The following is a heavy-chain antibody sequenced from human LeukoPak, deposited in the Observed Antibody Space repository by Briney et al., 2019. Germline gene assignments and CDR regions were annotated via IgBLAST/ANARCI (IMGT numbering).Heavy chain of an antibody. D-gene: IGHD6-19*01. V-gene: IGHV3-21*04. CDR1: GFTFSSYS. J-gene: IGHJ6*03. CDR3: ARRAVDNSYYYYMDV. CDR2: ISSSSSYI. Sequence: GGSLRLSCAASGFTFSSYSMNWVRQAPGRGLEWVSSISSSSSYIYYADSVKGRFTISRDNAKNSLYLQMNSLRAEDTAVYYCARRAVDNSYYYYMDVWGKGTTVTVSS.